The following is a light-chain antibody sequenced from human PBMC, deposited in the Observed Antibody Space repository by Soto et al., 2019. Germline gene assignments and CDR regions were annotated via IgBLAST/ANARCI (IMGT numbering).Light chain of an antibody. CDR1: QSISSD. CDR2: AAS. V-gene: IGKV1-39*01. CDR3: QQSYSTPWT. J-gene: IGKJ1*01. Sequence: DIKMSQSPSALSASVGDRVTITCRASQSISSDVNWYRQKPGADPTLLIFAASSLQSGVPSRFSGSRYGPDSPLPISSLQPEDFATYYCQQSYSTPWTFGQGTKVDI.